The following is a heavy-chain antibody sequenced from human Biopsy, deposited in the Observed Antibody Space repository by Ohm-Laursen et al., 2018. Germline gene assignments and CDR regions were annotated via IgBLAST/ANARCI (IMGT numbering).Heavy chain of an antibody. D-gene: IGHD6-19*01. CDR3: ARGLSSGWYGYFDV. Sequence: SLRLSCAASGFTFCHYAMHWVRQAPGKGLEWLSLIWYDGTNEDYADSVKGRFTISRDNSKNTLYLQINTLTLEDTAFYYCARGLSSGWYGYFDVWGRGTLVTVSS. J-gene: IGHJ2*01. V-gene: IGHV3-33*04. CDR1: GFTFCHYA. CDR2: IWYDGTNE.